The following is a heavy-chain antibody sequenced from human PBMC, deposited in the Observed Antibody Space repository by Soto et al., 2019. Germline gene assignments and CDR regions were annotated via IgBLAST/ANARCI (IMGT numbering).Heavy chain of an antibody. CDR3: ARDDKYNTSAIDE. V-gene: IGHV4-30-4*01. CDR1: GGSINSGDYY. CDR2: IYYSGTS. J-gene: IGHJ4*02. Sequence: SETLSLTCTVSGGSINSGDYYWSWIRQPPGKGLEWIGYIYYSGTSYYNPSLKSRVTISVDTSKDQFSLRLSSVTAADTAVYYGARDDKYNTSAIDEWGQGTLVTVSS. D-gene: IGHD3-22*01.